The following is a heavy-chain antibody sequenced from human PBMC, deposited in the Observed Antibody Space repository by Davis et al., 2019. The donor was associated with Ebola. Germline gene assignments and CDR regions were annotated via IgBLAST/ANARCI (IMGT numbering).Heavy chain of an antibody. CDR2: INPNSGGT. J-gene: IGHJ6*04. CDR1: GYTFTGYY. D-gene: IGHD2-2*01. Sequence: ASVTVSCKASGYTFTGYYMHWVRQAPGQGLEWMGRINPNSGGTNYAQKFQGRVTMTRDTSISTAYMELSRLRSDDTAVYYCAREDVVVPAARAYYYYGMDVWGKGTTVTVSS. V-gene: IGHV1-2*06. CDR3: AREDVVVPAARAYYYYGMDV.